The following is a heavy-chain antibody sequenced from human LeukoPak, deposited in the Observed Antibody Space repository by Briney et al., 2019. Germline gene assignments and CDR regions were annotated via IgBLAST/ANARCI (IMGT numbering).Heavy chain of an antibody. CDR1: GYSFTSYW. CDR3: ARRLPRGYSGYDPYYFDY. Sequence: GESLKISCKGSGYSFTSYWIGWVRQMPGKGLEWMGIIYPGDSDTRYSPSFQGQVTISADKSISTAYLRWSSLKASDTAMYYCARRLPRGYSGYDPYYFDYWGQGTLVTVSS. CDR2: IYPGDSDT. V-gene: IGHV5-51*01. D-gene: IGHD5-12*01. J-gene: IGHJ4*02.